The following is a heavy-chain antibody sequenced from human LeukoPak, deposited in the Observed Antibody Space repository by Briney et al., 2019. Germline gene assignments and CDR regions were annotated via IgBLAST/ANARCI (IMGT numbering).Heavy chain of an antibody. Sequence: SETLSLTCTVSGGSISSGDYYWSWIRQPPWKGLEWIGYIYYSGSTYYNPSLKSRVTISVDTSKNQFSLKLSSVTAADTAVYYCARIADRMKTFDYWGQGTLVTVSS. CDR2: IYYSGST. V-gene: IGHV4-30-4*08. D-gene: IGHD2-15*01. CDR3: ARIADRMKTFDY. J-gene: IGHJ4*02. CDR1: GGSISSGDYY.